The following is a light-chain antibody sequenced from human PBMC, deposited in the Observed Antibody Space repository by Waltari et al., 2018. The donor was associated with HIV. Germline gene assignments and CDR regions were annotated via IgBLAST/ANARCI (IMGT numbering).Light chain of an antibody. CDR3: SSYTSSSTLYV. Sequence: QSALTQPASVSGYPGQSITISCTGTSSAVDGYNYVSWYQQHPCKDPKLMIYDVSNRPSGVSNLFSGSKSGNTASLTISGLQAEDEADYYCSSYTSSSTLYVFGTGTKVTVL. V-gene: IGLV2-14*03. CDR1: SSAVDGYNY. CDR2: DVS. J-gene: IGLJ1*01.